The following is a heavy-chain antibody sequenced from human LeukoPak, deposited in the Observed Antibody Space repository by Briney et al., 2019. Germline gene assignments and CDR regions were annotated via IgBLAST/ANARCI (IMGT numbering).Heavy chain of an antibody. CDR1: GYTFTDYN. J-gene: IGHJ6*03. CDR3: ARVKRITMVRGVIPYMDV. D-gene: IGHD3-10*01. CDR2: INPNSGGT. V-gene: IGHV1-2*02. Sequence: ASVKVSCKTSGYTFTDYNLHWVRQAPGQGLEWMGWINPNSGGTNYAQKFQGRVTMTRDTSISTAYMELSRLRSDDTAVYYCARVKRITMVRGVIPYMDVWGKGTTVTVSS.